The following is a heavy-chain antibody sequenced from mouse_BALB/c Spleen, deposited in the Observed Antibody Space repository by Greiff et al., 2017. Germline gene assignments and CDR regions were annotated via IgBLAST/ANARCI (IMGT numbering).Heavy chain of an antibody. V-gene: IGHV1S29*02. Sequence: VQLKESGPELEKPGASVKISCKASGYSFTGYNMNWVKQSNGKSLEWIGYIYPYNGGTGYNQKFKSKATLTVDNSSSTAYMELRSLTSEDSAVYYCARVYYDYAWFAYWGQGTLVTVSA. J-gene: IGHJ3*01. CDR2: IYPYNGGT. CDR3: ARVYYDYAWFAY. D-gene: IGHD2-4*01. CDR1: GYSFTGYN.